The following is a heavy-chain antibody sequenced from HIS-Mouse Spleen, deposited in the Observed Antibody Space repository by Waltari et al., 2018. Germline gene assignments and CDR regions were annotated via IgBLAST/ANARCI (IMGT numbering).Heavy chain of an antibody. D-gene: IGHD3-22*01. V-gene: IGHV2-5*02. J-gene: IGHJ4*02. Sequence: QITLKESGPTLVKPTQTLTLTCTFSGFSLSTSGVGVGWIRQPPGKALEWLALIYWDDDKRYSPSLKSRLTITKDTSKNQVVLTMTNMDPVDTATYYCAHRQGKYYDSSGYYDYWGQGTLVTVSS. CDR3: AHRQGKYYDSSGYYDY. CDR1: GFSLSTSGVG. CDR2: IYWDDDK.